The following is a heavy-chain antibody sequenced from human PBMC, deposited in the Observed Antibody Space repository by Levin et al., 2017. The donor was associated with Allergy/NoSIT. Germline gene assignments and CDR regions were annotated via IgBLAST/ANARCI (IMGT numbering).Heavy chain of an antibody. CDR3: ARDNYDTPGELDF. J-gene: IGHJ4*02. Sequence: GESLKISCAASGFVGTRNHMSWVRQAPGKGLEWLSVTYSGGATYYRDSVKGRFTISRDNFKNTLYLQMNSLRAEDTGIYYCARDNYDTPGELDFWGQGTLVTVS. CDR1: GFVGTRNH. CDR2: TYSGGAT. D-gene: IGHD3-9*01. V-gene: IGHV3-53*01.